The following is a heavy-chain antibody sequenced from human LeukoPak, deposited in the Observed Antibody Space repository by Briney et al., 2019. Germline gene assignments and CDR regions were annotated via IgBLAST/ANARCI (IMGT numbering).Heavy chain of an antibody. CDR3: ARRLDD. Sequence: PSETLSLTCAVYGGSYSGYYWNWIRQPPGKGLEWIGYIYYTGSTSYNPSLKSRVTISVDTSKNQFSLKLSSVTAADTAVYYCARRLDDWGQGTLVTVSS. J-gene: IGHJ4*02. CDR2: IYYTGST. V-gene: IGHV4-59*01. CDR1: GGSYSGYY.